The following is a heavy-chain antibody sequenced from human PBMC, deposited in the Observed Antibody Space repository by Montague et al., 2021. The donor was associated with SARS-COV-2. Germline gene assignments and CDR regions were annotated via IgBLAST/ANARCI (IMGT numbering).Heavy chain of an antibody. V-gene: IGHV3-9*01. CDR1: GFIFDDYA. Sequence: YLRLSCAASGFIFDDYAMHWVRQAPGKGLEWVSGITWMSGRIAYADSVKGRFTVSRDNAKNSLYLQMNSLRAEDTALYYCAKDARKWELLPSYWYFDLWGRGTLVTVSS. J-gene: IGHJ2*01. D-gene: IGHD1-26*01. CDR2: ITWMSGRI. CDR3: AKDARKWELLPSYWYFDL.